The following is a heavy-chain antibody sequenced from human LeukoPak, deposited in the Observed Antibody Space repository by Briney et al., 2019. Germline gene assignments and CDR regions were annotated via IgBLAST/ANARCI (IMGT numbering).Heavy chain of an antibody. V-gene: IGHV3-15*01. CDR1: GFTFSNAW. Sequence: GGSLRLSCAASGFTFSNAWMSWVRQAPGKGLEWVGRIKSKTDGGTTDYAAPVKGRFTISRDDSKNTLYLQMNSLKTEDTAVYYCTTDMAHSSSWTRRDYWGQGTLVTVSS. CDR3: TTDMAHSSSWTRRDY. D-gene: IGHD6-13*01. CDR2: IKSKTDGGTT. J-gene: IGHJ4*02.